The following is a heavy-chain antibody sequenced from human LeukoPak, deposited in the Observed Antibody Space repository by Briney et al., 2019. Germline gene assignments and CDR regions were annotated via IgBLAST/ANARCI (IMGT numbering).Heavy chain of an antibody. D-gene: IGHD3-16*01. CDR1: GFTFSGHA. Sequence: PGGSLRLSCAASGFTFSGHAMSWVRQAPGKGLEWVSAISGSGGSTYFADSVKGRFTISRDNSKNTLYLQMNSLRAEDTAVYYCAKGYDYVWGTYPYYFDYWGQGTLVTVSS. J-gene: IGHJ4*02. CDR2: ISGSGGST. V-gene: IGHV3-23*01. CDR3: AKGYDYVWGTYPYYFDY.